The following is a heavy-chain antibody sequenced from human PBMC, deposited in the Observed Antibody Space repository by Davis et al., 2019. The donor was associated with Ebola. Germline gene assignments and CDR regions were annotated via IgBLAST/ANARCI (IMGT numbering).Heavy chain of an antibody. V-gene: IGHV3-23*01. J-gene: IGHJ4*02. D-gene: IGHD2-15*01. Sequence: GESLKISCAASGFTFSIFALSWVRQAPGQGLAWVSSISGSGGTTSYADSVKGRFTISRDNSKNTVYLQMNSLSAEDTAVYYCFKGIGGWSDGMDYWGQGTLVTVSS. CDR3: FKGIGGWSDGMDY. CDR2: ISGSGGTT. CDR1: GFTFSIFA.